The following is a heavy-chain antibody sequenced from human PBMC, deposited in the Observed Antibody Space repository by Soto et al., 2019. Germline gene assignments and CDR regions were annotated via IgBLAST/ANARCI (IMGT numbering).Heavy chain of an antibody. CDR1: GFTCSSYA. CDR3: ARALTVTTDY. J-gene: IGHJ4*02. CDR2: ISYDGSNK. D-gene: IGHD4-17*01. V-gene: IGHV3-30-3*01. Sequence: QVQLVESGGGVVQPGRSLRLSCAASGFTCSSYAMHWVRQAPGKGLEWVAVISYDGSNKYYADSVKGRFTISRDNSKNTLYLQMNSLRAEDTALYYCARALTVTTDYRGQGTLVTVSS.